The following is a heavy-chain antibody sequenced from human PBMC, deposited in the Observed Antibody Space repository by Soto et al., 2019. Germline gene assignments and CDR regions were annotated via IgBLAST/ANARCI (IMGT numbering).Heavy chain of an antibody. V-gene: IGHV4-31*03. Sequence: SETLSLTCSFSGGSINSGDYYWSWIRHHPGKGLEWIGYIYYSGSTYYNPSLKSRVTISIDTSKNQFSLMLSSVTAADTGVYYCARDPGNQKYLDSSGQGTLLTVSS. CDR3: ARDPGNQKYLDS. CDR1: GGSINSGDYY. J-gene: IGHJ4*02. CDR2: IYYSGST. D-gene: IGHD2-2*01.